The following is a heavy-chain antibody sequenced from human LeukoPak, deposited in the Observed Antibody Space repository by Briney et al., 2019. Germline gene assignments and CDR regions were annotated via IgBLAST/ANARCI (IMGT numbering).Heavy chain of an antibody. CDR1: GFTFSNAG. CDR2: IKSKIDGGTT. J-gene: IGHJ3*02. V-gene: IGHV3-15*01. CDR3: TTGESGIVTTIRIEPDAFDI. Sequence: PGGSLRLSCAASGFTFSNAGMSWVRQAAGKGLEWVGRIKSKIDGGTTDYAAPVKGRFTISRDDSKNTLYMQMNSLKTEDTAVYYCTTGESGIVTTIRIEPDAFDIWGQGTMVTVSS. D-gene: IGHD5-12*01.